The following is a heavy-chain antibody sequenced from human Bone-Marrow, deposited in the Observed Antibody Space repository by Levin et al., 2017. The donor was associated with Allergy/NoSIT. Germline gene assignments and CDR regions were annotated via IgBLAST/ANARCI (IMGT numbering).Heavy chain of an antibody. V-gene: IGHV4-30-4*01. J-gene: IGHJ2*01. CDR3: ARVWIPAGSWCFHL. Sequence: SETLSLTCTVSGGSIRSGDFYWSWIRQPPGKGLEWIGYIYHSGSTYYNASLRSRLTISVNTSKNLFSLNLTSVTAADTAAYYCARVWIPAGSWCFHLWGRGTLVAVSS. CDR1: GGSIRSGDFY. D-gene: IGHD5-18*01. CDR2: IYHSGST.